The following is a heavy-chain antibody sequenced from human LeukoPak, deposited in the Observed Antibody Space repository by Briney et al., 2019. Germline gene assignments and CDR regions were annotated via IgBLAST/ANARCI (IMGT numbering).Heavy chain of an antibody. V-gene: IGHV3-33*01. Sequence: GGSLRLSCVASGFTFSGYGMHWVRQAPGKGLEWVAVIWYDGSKTYYADSVKGRFTISRDNSKDTLYLQMSSLRVEDTAAYYCARYLGGRNAFDIWGQGSMVTVSS. CDR1: GFTFSGYG. CDR2: IWYDGSKT. J-gene: IGHJ3*02. CDR3: ARYLGGRNAFDI. D-gene: IGHD3-16*01.